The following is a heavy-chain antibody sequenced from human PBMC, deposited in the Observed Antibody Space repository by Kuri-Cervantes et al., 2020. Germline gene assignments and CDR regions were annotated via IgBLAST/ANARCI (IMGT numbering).Heavy chain of an antibody. J-gene: IGHJ4*02. CDR3: AKTRSVAVAGPFAF. D-gene: IGHD6-19*01. V-gene: IGHV3-69-1*01. Sequence: ETLSLTCTVSGGSISSSSYYWGWIRQPPGKGLEWVSSISSSSTIYYADSLKGRFTISRDNSKNTLFLQMNSLRAEDTAVYYCAKTRSVAVAGPFAFWGQGILVTVSS. CDR1: GGSISSSSYY. CDR2: ISSSSTI.